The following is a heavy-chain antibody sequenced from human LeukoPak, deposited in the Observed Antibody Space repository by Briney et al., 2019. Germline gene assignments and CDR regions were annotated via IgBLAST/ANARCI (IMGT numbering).Heavy chain of an antibody. CDR1: GYTFGSDD. D-gene: IGHD4-17*01. J-gene: IGHJ6*03. CDR2: INPNNGNL. V-gene: IGHV1-8*03. Sequence: GASVKVSCKASGYTFGSDDINWVRQATGQGLEWMGWINPNNGNLGYAQKFQGRVTITRNTPIRTAYMELSSLTSEDTAVYYCAKDPLKTTVRHVKYRGYYYMDVWGKGTTVTVSS. CDR3: AKDPLKTTVRHVKYRGYYYMDV.